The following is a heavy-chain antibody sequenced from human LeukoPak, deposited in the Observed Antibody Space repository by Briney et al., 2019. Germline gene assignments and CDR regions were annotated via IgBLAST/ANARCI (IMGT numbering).Heavy chain of an antibody. CDR2: INPDGGNT. J-gene: IGHJ6*03. CDR1: GYTFTNSY. Sequence: ASVKVSCKASGYTFTNSYIHWVRQAPGQVLEWMGLINPDGGNTNYAQNFQGRVTLTRDTSTSTVYMELSSLRSEDTAVYYCARGPRITMVRGGQWYYYMDVWGKGTTVTISS. D-gene: IGHD3-10*01. CDR3: ARGPRITMVRGGQWYYYMDV. V-gene: IGHV1-46*01.